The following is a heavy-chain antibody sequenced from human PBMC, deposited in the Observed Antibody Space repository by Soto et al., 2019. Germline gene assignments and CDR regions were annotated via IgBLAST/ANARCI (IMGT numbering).Heavy chain of an antibody. CDR3: ARERVYCTNGVCYTGGYYYYYMDV. D-gene: IGHD2-8*01. CDR1: GFTFSSYG. J-gene: IGHJ6*03. V-gene: IGHV3-33*01. CDR2: IWYDGSNK. Sequence: QVQLVESGGGVVQPGRSLRLSCAASGFTFSSYGMHWVRQAPGKGLEWVAVIWYDGSNKYYADSVKGRFTISRDNSKNTLYLQMNSLRAEDTAVYYCARERVYCTNGVCYTGGYYYYYMDVWGKGTTVTVSS.